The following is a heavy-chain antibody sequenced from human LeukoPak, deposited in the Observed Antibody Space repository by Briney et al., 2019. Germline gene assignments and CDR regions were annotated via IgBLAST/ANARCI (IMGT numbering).Heavy chain of an antibody. V-gene: IGHV4-59*02. D-gene: IGHD1-26*01. CDR2: THHSGNT. CDR1: GDSVSGYY. Sequence: SETLSLTCIVSGDSVSGYYWNWIRQPPGKGLEWIGYTHHSGNTLYNPSLKSRVTTSVDTSKNQFSLSLSSVTAADTAVYYCARRKELKLVDLDAFDIWGQGTMVTVSS. CDR3: ARRKELKLVDLDAFDI. J-gene: IGHJ3*02.